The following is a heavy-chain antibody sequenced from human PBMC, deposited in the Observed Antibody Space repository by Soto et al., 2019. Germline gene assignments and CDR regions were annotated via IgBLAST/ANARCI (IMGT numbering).Heavy chain of an antibody. D-gene: IGHD3-22*01. CDR1: GGSITSYY. Sequence: PSETLSLTCTVSGGSITSYYWNWIRQPPGKGPEWIGYIYYSGSTNYNPSLKSRVTISVDTSKNQFSLKLNSVTAADTAVYYCAADSSGYYSNDFWGQGTLVTVSS. V-gene: IGHV4-59*01. J-gene: IGHJ4*02. CDR2: IYYSGST. CDR3: AADSSGYYSNDF.